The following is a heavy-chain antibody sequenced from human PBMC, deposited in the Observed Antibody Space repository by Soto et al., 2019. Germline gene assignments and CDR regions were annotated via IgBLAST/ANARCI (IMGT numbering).Heavy chain of an antibody. D-gene: IGHD2-2*02. J-gene: IGHJ4*02. Sequence: GESLKISCKGSGESFTMYWIAWVRQMPGKGLEWMGLIYPGDSNVKYSPSFQGQVTISADKSISTAYLQWSSLKASDTAMYYCARGYCSSSTCYKGFDYWGLGTPVTVSS. CDR3: ARGYCSSSTCYKGFDY. V-gene: IGHV5-51*01. CDR1: GESFTMYW. CDR2: IYPGDSNV.